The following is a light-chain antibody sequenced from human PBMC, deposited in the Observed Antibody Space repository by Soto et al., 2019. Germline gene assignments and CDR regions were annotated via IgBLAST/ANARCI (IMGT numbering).Light chain of an antibody. CDR1: QGINHY. CDR2: AIS. V-gene: IGKV1-27*01. CDR3: QKYDIGPYT. Sequence: DIQMTQSPSSLSASVGDRVTITCRASQGINHYLAWYQQKPGKVPELLIYAISTLQPGVPSRFSGSGSGTDFTLTISSLQPEDVATYYYQKYDIGPYTFGQGTKLEIK. J-gene: IGKJ2*01.